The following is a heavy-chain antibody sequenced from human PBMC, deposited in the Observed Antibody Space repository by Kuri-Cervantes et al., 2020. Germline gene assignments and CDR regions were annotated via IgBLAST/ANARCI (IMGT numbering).Heavy chain of an antibody. CDR2: IYYSGST. Sequence: SETLSLTCTVSGGSVSSGSYYWSWIRQPLGKGLEWIGYIYYSGSTNYNPSLKSRVTISVDTSKNQFSLKLSSVTAADTAVYYCARAYSSSSYDWLDPWGQGTLVTVSS. D-gene: IGHD6-6*01. CDR1: GGSVSSGSYY. V-gene: IGHV4-61*01. CDR3: ARAYSSSSYDWLDP. J-gene: IGHJ5*02.